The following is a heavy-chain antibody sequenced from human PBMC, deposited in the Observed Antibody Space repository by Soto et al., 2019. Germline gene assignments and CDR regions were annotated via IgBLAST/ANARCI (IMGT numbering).Heavy chain of an antibody. J-gene: IGHJ6*02. CDR3: AAPRDEYGSGVSWFTYGMDI. D-gene: IGHD3-10*01. CDR1: GFTFSDFA. Sequence: GGSLRLSCLASGFTFSDFAMTWVRHVPGRGLGWVASLDGAGGSTYYAESVRGRFSISRDNSQNTLFLQMKRLTVDDTAIYYCAAPRDEYGSGVSWFTYGMDIWGQGTTVTVSS. CDR2: LDGAGGST. V-gene: IGHV3-23*01.